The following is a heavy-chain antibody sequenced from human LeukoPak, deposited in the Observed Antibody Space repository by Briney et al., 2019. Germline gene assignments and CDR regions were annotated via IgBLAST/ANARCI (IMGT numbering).Heavy chain of an antibody. V-gene: IGHV3-21*01. Sequence: PGGSLRLSCAASGLTFSSYSMNWVRQAPGKGLEWVSSISSSSSYIYYADSVKGRFTISRDNAKNSLYLQMNSLRAEDTAVYYCARDGEDYYDSSGYYYAVLGYGGQGTLVTVFS. CDR3: ARDGEDYYDSSGYYYAVLGY. CDR2: ISSSSSYI. D-gene: IGHD3-22*01. CDR1: GLTFSSYS. J-gene: IGHJ4*02.